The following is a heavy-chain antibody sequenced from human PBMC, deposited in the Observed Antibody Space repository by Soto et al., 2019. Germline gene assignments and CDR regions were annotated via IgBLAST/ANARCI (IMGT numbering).Heavy chain of an antibody. CDR2: ISGSGGST. Sequence: GGSLRLSCAASGFTFSSYAMSWVRQAPGKGLEWVSAISGSGGSTYYADSVKGRFTISRDNSKNTLYLQMNSLRAEDTAVYYCAKDPGLVTMVRGVSFDYWGQGTLVTVSS. J-gene: IGHJ4*02. CDR1: GFTFSSYA. V-gene: IGHV3-23*01. D-gene: IGHD3-10*01. CDR3: AKDPGLVTMVRGVSFDY.